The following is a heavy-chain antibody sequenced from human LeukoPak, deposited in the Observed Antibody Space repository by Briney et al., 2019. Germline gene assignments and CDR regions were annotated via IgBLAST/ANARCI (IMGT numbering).Heavy chain of an antibody. Sequence: SETLSLTCTVSSGSLREKYYYWGWIRQPPGKGLEWIGSIYYSGNTHYTPSLQSRVTISLDTSKNQFSLKLSSVTAADTAIYYCTRRGDYWGQGTLVTVSS. V-gene: IGHV4-39*01. CDR2: IYYSGNT. CDR1: SGSLREKYYY. J-gene: IGHJ4*02. CDR3: TRRGDY.